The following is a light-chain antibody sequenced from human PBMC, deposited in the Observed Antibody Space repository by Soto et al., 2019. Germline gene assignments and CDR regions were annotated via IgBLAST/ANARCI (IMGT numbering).Light chain of an antibody. CDR1: QSVSSSY. V-gene: IGKV3-20*01. CDR2: GAS. J-gene: IGKJ5*01. CDR3: QQYGSSPRIP. Sequence: IVLTQSPGTLSLSPGERATLSCRAIQSVSSSYLAWYQQKPGQAPRLLIYGASSRATGIPDRFSGSGSGTDFTLTISRLEPEDFAVYYCQQYGSSPRIPFGQGTRLEI.